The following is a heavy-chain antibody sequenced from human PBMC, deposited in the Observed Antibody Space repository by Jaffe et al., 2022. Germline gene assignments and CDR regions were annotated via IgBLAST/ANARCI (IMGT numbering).Heavy chain of an antibody. V-gene: IGHV4-39*01. CDR1: GGSISSSSYY. D-gene: IGHD3-9*01. Sequence: QLQLQESGPGLVKPSETLSLTCTVSGGSISSSSYYWGWIRQPPGKGLEWIGSIYYSGSTYYNPSLKSRVTISVDTSKNQFSLKLSSVTAADTAVYYCARHGTYYDILTGYFPDLSYSGYYYYMDVWGKGTTVTVSS. CDR2: IYYSGST. CDR3: ARHGTYYDILTGYFPDLSYSGYYYYMDV. J-gene: IGHJ6*03.